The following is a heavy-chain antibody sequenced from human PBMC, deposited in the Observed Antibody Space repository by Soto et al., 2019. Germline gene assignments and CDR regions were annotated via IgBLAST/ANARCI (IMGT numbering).Heavy chain of an antibody. J-gene: IGHJ4*02. V-gene: IGHV1-18*01. CDR1: GYTFTSYG. Sequence: QVQLVQSGAEVKKPGASVKVSCKASGYTFTSYGISWVRQAPGQGLEWMGWISAYNGNTNYAQKLQGRVTMTTDTSKSTAYMELRSLRSDDTAVDYWARAVQNSFWSGYWVSDYWGQGTLVTVSS. CDR3: ARAVQNSFWSGYWVSDY. D-gene: IGHD3-3*01. CDR2: ISAYNGNT.